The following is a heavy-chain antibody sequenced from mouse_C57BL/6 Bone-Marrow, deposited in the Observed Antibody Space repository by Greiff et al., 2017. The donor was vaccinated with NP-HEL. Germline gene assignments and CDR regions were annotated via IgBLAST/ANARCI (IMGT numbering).Heavy chain of an antibody. CDR3: ARETDYYGNWYFDV. Sequence: EVKLQESGPGMVKPSQSLSLTCTVTGYSITSGYDWHWIRHFPGNKLEWMGYISYSGSTNYNPSLKSRISITHDTSKNHFFLKLNSVTTEDTATYYCARETDYYGNWYFDVWGTGTTVTVSS. CDR2: ISYSGST. D-gene: IGHD1-1*01. J-gene: IGHJ1*03. CDR1: GYSITSGYD. V-gene: IGHV3-1*01.